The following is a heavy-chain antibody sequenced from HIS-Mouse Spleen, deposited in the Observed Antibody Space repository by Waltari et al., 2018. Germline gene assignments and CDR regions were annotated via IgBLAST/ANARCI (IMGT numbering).Heavy chain of an antibody. CDR1: GFSFSNARLG. CDR2: IFSNDEK. J-gene: IGHJ3*02. V-gene: IGHV2-26*01. D-gene: IGHD7-27*01. Sequence: QVTLKESGPVLVKPTETLTLTCTVSGFSFSNARLGVSWIRPPPGKALEWRAHIFSNDEKSYSTSLKSRLTISKDTSKSQVVLTMTNMDPVDTATYYCARIVVNKTGDHAFDIWGQGTMVTVSS. CDR3: ARIVVNKTGDHAFDI.